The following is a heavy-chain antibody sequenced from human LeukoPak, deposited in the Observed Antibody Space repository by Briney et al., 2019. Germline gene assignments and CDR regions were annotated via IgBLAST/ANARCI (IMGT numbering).Heavy chain of an antibody. D-gene: IGHD3-3*01. V-gene: IGHV3-23*01. CDR3: ARPTLRFLEQGSFDY. J-gene: IGHJ4*02. Sequence: LTGGSLRLSCAASGFTFSSYAMSWVRQAPGRGLEWVSVIGGNGISTYYADSVKGRFTISRDNSKNTLYLQMNSLRAEDTAVYYCARPTLRFLEQGSFDYWGQGTLVTVSS. CDR2: IGGNGIST. CDR1: GFTFSSYA.